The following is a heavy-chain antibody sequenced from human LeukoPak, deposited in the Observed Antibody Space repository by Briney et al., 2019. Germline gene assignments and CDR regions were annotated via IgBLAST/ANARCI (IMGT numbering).Heavy chain of an antibody. Sequence: ASVKVSCKASGYTFTSYGISWVRQAPGQGLEWMGWISAYNGNTNYAQKLQGRVTITRNTSISTAYMELSSLRSEDTAVYYCARGTSMNYYDSSGYCYWGQGTLVTVSS. D-gene: IGHD3-22*01. CDR1: GYTFTSYG. V-gene: IGHV1-18*01. CDR3: ARGTSMNYYDSSGYCY. CDR2: ISAYNGNT. J-gene: IGHJ4*02.